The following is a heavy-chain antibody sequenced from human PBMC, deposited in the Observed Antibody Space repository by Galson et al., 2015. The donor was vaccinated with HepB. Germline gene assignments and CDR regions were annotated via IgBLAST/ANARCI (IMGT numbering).Heavy chain of an antibody. Sequence: SVKVSCKASGYTFTSYYMHWVRQAPGQGLEWMGIINPSGGSTSYAQKFQGRVTMTRDTSTSTVYMELSSLRSEDTAVYYCAAKRKPTSRLRYFDWPHFDYWGQGTLVTVSS. J-gene: IGHJ4*02. CDR1: GYTFTSYY. CDR3: AAKRKPTSRLRYFDWPHFDY. V-gene: IGHV1-46*01. D-gene: IGHD3-9*01. CDR2: INPSGGST.